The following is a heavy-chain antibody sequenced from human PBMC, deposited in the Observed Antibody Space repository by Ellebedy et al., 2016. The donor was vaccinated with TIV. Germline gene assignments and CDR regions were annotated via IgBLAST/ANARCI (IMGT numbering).Heavy chain of an antibody. Sequence: GESLKISCKGSGYSFTSYWIGWVRQMPGKGLEWMGIIYPGDSDTRYSPSFQGQVTISADKSISTAYLQWSSLKASDTAMYYCARNPVYHCGGDCYRNNWFDPWGQGTLVTVSS. D-gene: IGHD2-21*02. CDR2: IYPGDSDT. V-gene: IGHV5-51*01. J-gene: IGHJ5*02. CDR1: GYSFTSYW. CDR3: ARNPVYHCGGDCYRNNWFDP.